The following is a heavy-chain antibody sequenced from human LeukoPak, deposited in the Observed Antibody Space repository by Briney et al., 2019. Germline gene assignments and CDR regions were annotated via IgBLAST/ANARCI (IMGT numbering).Heavy chain of an antibody. CDR2: ISSSGSTI. CDR3: ARDLEVVAATGYFDY. CDR1: GFTFSDYY. J-gene: IGHJ4*02. Sequence: GGSLRLSCAASGFTFSDYYMSWIRQAPGKGLEWVSYISSSGSTIYYADSVKGRFTISRDNAKNPLYLQMNSLRAEDTAVYYCARDLEVVAATGYFDYWGQGTLVTVS. V-gene: IGHV3-11*04. D-gene: IGHD2-15*01.